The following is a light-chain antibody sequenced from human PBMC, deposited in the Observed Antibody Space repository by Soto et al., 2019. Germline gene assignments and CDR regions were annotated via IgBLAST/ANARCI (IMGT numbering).Light chain of an antibody. J-gene: IGKJ3*01. CDR2: GAT. Sequence: EIVLTQSPGTLSLSPGESATLSCGASESVSSSYLAWYQQKHGQAPRLLIYGATTRLRGVPDRFSGSGSGTDCTLTISRLEPEDFAVYYCQQYGSSPFTFGPGTKVDI. V-gene: IGKV3-20*01. CDR3: QQYGSSPFT. CDR1: ESVSSSY.